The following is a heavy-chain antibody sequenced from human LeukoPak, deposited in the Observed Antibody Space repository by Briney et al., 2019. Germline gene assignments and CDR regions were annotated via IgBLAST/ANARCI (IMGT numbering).Heavy chain of an antibody. Sequence: TGGSLRLSCAASGFTFSNAWMSWVRQAPGKGLEWVSSISSSSSYIYYADSVKGRFTISRDNAKNSLYLQMNSLRAEGTAVYYCAREGTWGDYLRPYYFEYWGQGTLVTVSS. CDR1: GFTFSNAW. J-gene: IGHJ4*02. V-gene: IGHV3-21*01. CDR3: AREGTWGDYLRPYYFEY. CDR2: ISSSSSYI. D-gene: IGHD4-17*01.